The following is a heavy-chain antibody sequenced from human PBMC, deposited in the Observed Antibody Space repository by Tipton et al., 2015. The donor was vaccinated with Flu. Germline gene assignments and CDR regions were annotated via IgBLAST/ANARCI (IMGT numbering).Heavy chain of an antibody. V-gene: IGHV4-39*07. Sequence: TLSLTCTVSGGSISSVTYYWGWIRQSPGKGLEWIGNIYYSGNTYYNPSLKSRVTISLDTSKKHFSLNLSSVIAADTAMYYCARGSYGELLYFDYWGQGTLGIVSS. CDR1: GGSISSVTYY. D-gene: IGHD1-26*01. CDR2: IYYSGNT. J-gene: IGHJ4*02. CDR3: ARGSYGELLYFDY.